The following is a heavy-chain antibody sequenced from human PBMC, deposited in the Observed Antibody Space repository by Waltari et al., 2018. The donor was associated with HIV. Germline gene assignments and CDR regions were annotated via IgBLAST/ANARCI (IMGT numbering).Heavy chain of an antibody. J-gene: IGHJ6*02. V-gene: IGHV4-59*01. CDR2: IYYSGST. CDR1: GGSISSYY. CDR3: ARDYYDSSGSSYGMDV. D-gene: IGHD3-22*01. Sequence: QVQLQESGPGLVKPSETLSLTCTVSGGSISSYYWSWIRQPPGKGLEWIGYIYYSGSTNYNPSLKSRVIISVDTSKNQFSLKLSSVTAADTAVYYCARDYYDSSGSSYGMDVWGQGTTVTVSS.